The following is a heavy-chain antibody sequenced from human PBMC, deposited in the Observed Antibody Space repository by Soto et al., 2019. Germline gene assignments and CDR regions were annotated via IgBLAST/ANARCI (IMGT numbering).Heavy chain of an antibody. CDR2: IYSNGKA. CDR1: GGSLSNYN. Sequence: QVQLQESGPGLVRPSETLSLTCTVSGGSLSNYNWNWVRQSAGKGLEWIGRIYSNGKAYYNPSLKSRVTTSLDTLNHQVSLRLRSVTAADTAKYYCARERTYQLSGDDTLDIWGLGPMVTVS. CDR3: ARERTYQLSGDDTLDI. V-gene: IGHV4-4*07. J-gene: IGHJ3*02. D-gene: IGHD2-2*01.